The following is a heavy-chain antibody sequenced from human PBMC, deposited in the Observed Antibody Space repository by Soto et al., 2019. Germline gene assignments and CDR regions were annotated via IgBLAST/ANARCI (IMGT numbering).Heavy chain of an antibody. CDR2: ISYDGSNK. D-gene: IGHD3-22*01. J-gene: IGHJ3*02. CDR1: GFTFSSYA. Sequence: GGSLRLSCAASGFTFSSYAMHWVRQAPGKGLEWVAVISYDGSNKYYADSVKGRFTISRDNSKNTLYLQMNSLRAEDTAVYYCARQDSSGYYGAFDIWGQGTMVTVSS. CDR3: ARQDSSGYYGAFDI. V-gene: IGHV3-30-3*01.